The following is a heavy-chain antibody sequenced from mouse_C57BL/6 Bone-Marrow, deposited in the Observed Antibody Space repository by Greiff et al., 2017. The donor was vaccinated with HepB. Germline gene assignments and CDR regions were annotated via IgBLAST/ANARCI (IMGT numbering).Heavy chain of an antibody. CDR2: IDPENGDT. CDR3: TGSCNFWFAY. D-gene: IGHD1-1*01. J-gene: IGHJ3*01. CDR1: GFNIKDDY. V-gene: IGHV14-4*01. Sequence: EVKLQESGAELVRPGASVKLSCTASGFNIKDDYMHWVKQRPEQGLEWIGWIDPENGDTEYASKFQGKATITADTSSNTAYLQLSSLTSEDTAVYYCTGSCNFWFAYWGQGTLVTVSA.